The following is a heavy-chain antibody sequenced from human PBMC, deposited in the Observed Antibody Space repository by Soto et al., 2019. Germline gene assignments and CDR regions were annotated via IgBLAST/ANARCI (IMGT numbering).Heavy chain of an antibody. CDR3: AKDRQFRSYYESAGHYND. J-gene: IGHJ4*02. CDR2: ISGRGGVT. Sequence: GGSLRLSCVGSGFTFRNQDMRWVRQAPGKGLERVSGISGRGGVTYYADSVKGRFTISRDNSKNTLYLQMNNLRANDTAVYYCAKDRQFRSYYESAGHYNDWGQGTLVTVSS. D-gene: IGHD3-22*01. V-gene: IGHV3-23*01. CDR1: GFTFRNQD.